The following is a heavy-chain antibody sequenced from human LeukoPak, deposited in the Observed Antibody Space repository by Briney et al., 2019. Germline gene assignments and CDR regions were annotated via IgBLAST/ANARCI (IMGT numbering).Heavy chain of an antibody. CDR3: ARDQDLYGSGSYMIDY. CDR1: GYTFTGYY. Sequence: GASVKVSCKASGYTFTGYYMHWVRQAPGQGLEWMGWINPNSGGANYAQKFQGRVTMTRDTSISTAYMELSRLRSDDTAVYYCARDQDLYGSGSYMIDYWGQGTLVTVSS. V-gene: IGHV1-2*02. CDR2: INPNSGGA. D-gene: IGHD3-10*01. J-gene: IGHJ4*02.